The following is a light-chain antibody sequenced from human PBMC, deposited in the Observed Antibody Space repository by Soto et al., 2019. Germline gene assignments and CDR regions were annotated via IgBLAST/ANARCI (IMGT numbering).Light chain of an antibody. CDR2: AAS. V-gene: IGKV1-9*01. CDR1: QGINTF. Sequence: IQLTQSPSSLSASVGDRVTITCLARQGINTFLAWYQQKAGKAPKLLLYAASTLQSGVPSRFSGSGSGTDFTLTISSLQSEDFATYYCQQLNSYPITFGQGTRLEIK. CDR3: QQLNSYPIT. J-gene: IGKJ5*01.